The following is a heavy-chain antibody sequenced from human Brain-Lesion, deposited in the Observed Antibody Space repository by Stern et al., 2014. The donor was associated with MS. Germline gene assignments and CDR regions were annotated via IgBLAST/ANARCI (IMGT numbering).Heavy chain of an antibody. Sequence: VQLVESGPEVKKPGSSVPVSCKASGGTFGTYPITWLRQAPGQGLEWMGPIIPIFGSPNYAQKFQGRVTITADRSTTTVYMKLSSLKSDDAAVYYCAKDGPALVTNWFDPWGRGTLVTVSS. CDR3: AKDGPALVTNWFDP. CDR1: GGTFGTYP. V-gene: IGHV1-69*06. D-gene: IGHD5-18*01. CDR2: IIPIFGSP. J-gene: IGHJ5*02.